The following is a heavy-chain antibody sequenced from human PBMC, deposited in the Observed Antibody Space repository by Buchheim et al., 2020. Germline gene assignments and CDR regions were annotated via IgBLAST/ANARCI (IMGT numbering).Heavy chain of an antibody. CDR1: GFTFSSYG. CDR2: ISYDGSNK. J-gene: IGHJ4*02. Sequence: QVQLVESGGGVVQPGRSLRLSCAASGFTFSSYGMHWVRQAPGKGLEWVAVISYDGSNKYYADSVKGRFTISRDNSKNTLYLQMNSLRAEDTAVYYCAKGEYYDFWSGLVDYWGQGTL. CDR3: AKGEYYDFWSGLVDY. V-gene: IGHV3-30*18. D-gene: IGHD3-3*01.